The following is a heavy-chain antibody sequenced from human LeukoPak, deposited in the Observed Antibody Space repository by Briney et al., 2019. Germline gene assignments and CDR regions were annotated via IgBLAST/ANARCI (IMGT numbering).Heavy chain of an antibody. Sequence: ETSETLSLTCTVSGGSISGYYWGRIRQPAGEGLEWIGRIYSSGSTNYNPSLKSRVSMSVDTSNNQFSLNLSSVTAADTAVYYCARKRKGAYDFDCWGQGTLVTVSS. V-gene: IGHV4-4*07. D-gene: IGHD3-16*01. CDR3: ARKRKGAYDFDC. CDR2: IYSSGST. J-gene: IGHJ4*02. CDR1: GGSISGYY.